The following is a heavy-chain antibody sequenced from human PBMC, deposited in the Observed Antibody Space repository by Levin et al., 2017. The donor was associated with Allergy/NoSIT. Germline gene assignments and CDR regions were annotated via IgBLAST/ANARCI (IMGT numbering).Heavy chain of an antibody. D-gene: IGHD6-19*01. CDR2: IIPILGIA. Sequence: GGSLRLSCKASGGTFSSYAISWVRQAPGQGLEWMGRIIPILGIANYAQKFQGRVTITADKSTSTAYMELSSLRSEDTAVYYCARDLVAVAGYWYFDLWGRGTLVTVSS. V-gene: IGHV1-69*04. CDR1: GGTFSSYA. CDR3: ARDLVAVAGYWYFDL. J-gene: IGHJ2*01.